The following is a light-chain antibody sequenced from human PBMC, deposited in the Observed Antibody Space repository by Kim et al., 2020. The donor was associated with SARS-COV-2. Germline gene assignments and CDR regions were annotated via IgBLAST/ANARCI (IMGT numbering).Light chain of an antibody. V-gene: IGLV3-1*01. CDR2: HDD. J-gene: IGLJ2*01. Sequence: SYELTQPPSVSVSPGQTANIACSGDKLGETFATWYQQRPGQTPLLVIYHDDKRPSGIPERFSASISGNTATLTIRGTQAMDEADYYCQSWDSGSFVIFGGGTKVTVL. CDR3: QSWDSGSFVI. CDR1: KLGETF.